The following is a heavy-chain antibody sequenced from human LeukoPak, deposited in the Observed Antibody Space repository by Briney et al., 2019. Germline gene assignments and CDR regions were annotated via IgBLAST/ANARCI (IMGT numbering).Heavy chain of an antibody. CDR2: ISYDGSNK. D-gene: IGHD3-22*01. CDR1: GFTFSSYA. CDR3: AKDLDSSGYYLLQTFDY. Sequence: GGSLRLSCAASGFTFSSYAMHWVRQAPGKGLEWVAVISYDGSNKYYADSVKGRFTISRDNSKNTLYLQMNSLRAEDTAVYYCAKDLDSSGYYLLQTFDYWGQGTLDTVSS. J-gene: IGHJ4*02. V-gene: IGHV3-30-3*01.